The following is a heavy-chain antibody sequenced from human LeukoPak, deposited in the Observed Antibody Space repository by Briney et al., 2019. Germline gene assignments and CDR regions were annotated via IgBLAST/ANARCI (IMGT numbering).Heavy chain of an antibody. D-gene: IGHD6-19*01. J-gene: IGHJ4*02. Sequence: PGGSLRLSCAASGFTFSSYWMSWVRQAPGKGLEWVSAISGSGGSTYYADSVKGRFTISRDNSKNTLYLQMNSLRAEDTAVYYCAKRPRAAGLAGGIDYWGQGTLVTVSS. CDR1: GFTFSSYW. V-gene: IGHV3-23*01. CDR3: AKRPRAAGLAGGIDY. CDR2: ISGSGGST.